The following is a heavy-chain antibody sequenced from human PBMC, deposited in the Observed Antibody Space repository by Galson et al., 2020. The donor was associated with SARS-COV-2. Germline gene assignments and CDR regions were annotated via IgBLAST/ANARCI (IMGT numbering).Heavy chain of an antibody. Sequence: SETLSLTCAVYGGSFSGYYWSWIRQPPGKGLEWIGEINHSGSTNYNPSLKSRVTISVDTSKNQFSLKLSSVTAADTAVYYCARERRGYSYGYAYYYYYYGMDVWGQGTTVTVSS. J-gene: IGHJ6*02. V-gene: IGHV4-34*01. CDR1: GGSFSGYY. CDR3: ARERRGYSYGYAYYYYYYGMDV. CDR2: INHSGST. D-gene: IGHD5-18*01.